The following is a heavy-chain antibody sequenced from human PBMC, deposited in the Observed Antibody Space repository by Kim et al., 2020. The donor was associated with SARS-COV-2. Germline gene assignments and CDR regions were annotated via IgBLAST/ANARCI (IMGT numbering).Heavy chain of an antibody. J-gene: IGHJ4*02. Sequence: TYYNPSLKSRVTISVDTSKNQFSLKLSSVTAADTAVYYCARGTVVTAIDYWGQGTLVTVSS. CDR3: ARGTVVTAIDY. V-gene: IGHV4-31*02. CDR2: T. D-gene: IGHD2-21*02.